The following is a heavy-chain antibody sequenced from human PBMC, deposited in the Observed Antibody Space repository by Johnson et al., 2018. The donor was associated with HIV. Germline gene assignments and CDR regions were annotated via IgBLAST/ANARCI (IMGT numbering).Heavy chain of an antibody. CDR3: AKESYRSSLWAFDI. CDR2: ISWNSGTI. D-gene: IGHD6-6*01. V-gene: IGHV3-9*01. CDR1: GFTFNDYA. J-gene: IGHJ3*02. Sequence: VQLVESGGGLVQPGRSLILSCAASGFTFNDYAMHWVRQAPGKGLEWVSTISWNSGTIGYADSVKGRFTISRDNAKNSLYLQMNSLRAEDTAVYYCAKESYRSSLWAFDIWGQGTMVTVSS.